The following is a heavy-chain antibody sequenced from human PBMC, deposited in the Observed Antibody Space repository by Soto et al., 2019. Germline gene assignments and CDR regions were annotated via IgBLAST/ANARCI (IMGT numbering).Heavy chain of an antibody. D-gene: IGHD3-22*01. Sequence: QLQLQESGPGLVKPSETLSLTCTVSGGSISSSSYYWGWIRQPPGKGLEWIGSIYYSGSTYYNPSLKSRVTISVDTSKNQFSLKLSSVTAADTAVYYCARHLTMIVVVQPTFYFDYWGQGTLVTVSS. J-gene: IGHJ4*02. CDR3: ARHLTMIVVVQPTFYFDY. CDR1: GGSISSSSYY. CDR2: IYYSGST. V-gene: IGHV4-39*01.